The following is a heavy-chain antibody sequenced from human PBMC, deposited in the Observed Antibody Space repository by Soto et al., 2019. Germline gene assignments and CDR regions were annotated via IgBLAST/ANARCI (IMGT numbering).Heavy chain of an antibody. CDR1: GFTFGDHY. Sequence: QTGGSLRLSCAVSGFTFGDHYMDWVRQAPGKGLEWVGRIRNKAHSYSTTYAASVKGRFTFSREDSKNSVYLQMNSLKTEDTAVYYCVRTIQPGRTTYSDYWGQGTLVAVSS. D-gene: IGHD5-18*01. CDR2: IRNKAHSYST. CDR3: VRTIQPGRTTYSDY. V-gene: IGHV3-72*01. J-gene: IGHJ4*02.